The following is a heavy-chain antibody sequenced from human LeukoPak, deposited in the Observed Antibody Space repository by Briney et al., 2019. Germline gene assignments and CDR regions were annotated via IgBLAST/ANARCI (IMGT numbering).Heavy chain of an antibody. CDR1: AYTLSGYY. J-gene: IGHJ4*02. CDR3: ARQIVSGSMGCDF. CDR2: INFNSGGK. Sequence: ASVKVSCKASAYTLSGYYIHWVRQAPGQGLEWMGWINFNSGGKIFAEKFQDRVTMARDTSISTAYMELSRLRPDDTAVYYCARQIVSGSMGCDFWGQGTLVTVSS. D-gene: IGHD2-21*01. V-gene: IGHV1-2*02.